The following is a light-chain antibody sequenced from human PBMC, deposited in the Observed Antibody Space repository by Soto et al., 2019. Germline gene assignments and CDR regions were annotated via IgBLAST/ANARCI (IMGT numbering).Light chain of an antibody. CDR3: GTWDRSLSAGV. V-gene: IGLV1-51*01. CDR1: SSSIGNHC. J-gene: IGLJ1*01. CDR2: DNN. Sequence: QSVLTQPASLSATPGPTVTISCSGSSSSIGNHCVSWYQLLPGTAPKLLIYDNNKRPSEIPDRFSGSKSGTSATLGITGLQTGDEADYYCGTWDRSLSAGVFRTGTKVTVL.